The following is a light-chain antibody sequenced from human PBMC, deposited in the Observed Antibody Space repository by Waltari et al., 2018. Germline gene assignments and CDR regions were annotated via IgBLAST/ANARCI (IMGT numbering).Light chain of an antibody. J-gene: IGLJ1*01. CDR3: QVWDANNDPGV. V-gene: IGLV3-21*01. CDR2: YDS. Sequence: SYVLTQPPSVSVAPGETATITCGGNNLESKSVHWYRQRPGQAPVLVISYDSDRPSGIPERFSGSNSGNTATLTISRGEAGDEADYYCQVWDANNDPGVFGTGTEVTVL. CDR1: NLESKS.